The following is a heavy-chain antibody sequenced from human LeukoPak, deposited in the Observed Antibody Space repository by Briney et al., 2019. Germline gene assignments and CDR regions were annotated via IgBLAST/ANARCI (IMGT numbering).Heavy chain of an antibody. Sequence: GGSLRLSCAASGFTFSSYVMSWVRQAPGKGLEWVSAISGSGGSTYYADSVKGRFTISRDNSKNTLYLQMNSLRAEDTAVYYCAKSAVAYYYYYYMDVWGKGTTVTVSS. CDR2: ISGSGGST. CDR3: AKSAVAYYYYYYMDV. J-gene: IGHJ6*03. CDR1: GFTFSSYV. V-gene: IGHV3-23*01. D-gene: IGHD6-19*01.